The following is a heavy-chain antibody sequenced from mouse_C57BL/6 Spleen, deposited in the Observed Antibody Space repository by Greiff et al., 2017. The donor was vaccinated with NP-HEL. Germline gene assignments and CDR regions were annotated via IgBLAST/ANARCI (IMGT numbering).Heavy chain of an antibody. J-gene: IGHJ2*01. CDR1: GFTFSSYG. CDR3: ARHGDSLDY. V-gene: IGHV5-6*01. Sequence: EVQLVGSGGDLVKPGGSLKLSCAASGFTFSSYGMSWVRQTPDKRLEWVATISSGGSYTYYPDSVKGRFTISRANAKNTLYLQMSSLKSEDTARYYCARHGDSLDYWGQGTTLTVSS. CDR2: ISSGGSYT.